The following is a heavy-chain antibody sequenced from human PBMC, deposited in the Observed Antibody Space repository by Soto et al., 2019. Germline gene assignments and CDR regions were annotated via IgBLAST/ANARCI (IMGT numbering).Heavy chain of an antibody. D-gene: IGHD3-3*01. CDR2: IIPIFGTA. J-gene: IGHJ6*02. V-gene: IGHV1-69*13. CDR1: GGTFSSYA. CDR3: ARDFFGVVIPGVYYYGMDV. Sequence: SVKVSCKASGGTFSSYAISWVRQAPGQGLEWMGGIIPIFGTANYAQKFQGRVTITADESTSTAYMELSSLRSEDTAVYYCARDFFGVVIPGVYYYGMDVWGQGTTVTVSS.